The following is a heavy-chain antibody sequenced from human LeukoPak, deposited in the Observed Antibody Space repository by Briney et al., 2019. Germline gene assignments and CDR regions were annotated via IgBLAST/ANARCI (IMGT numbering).Heavy chain of an antibody. Sequence: PGGSLRLSCAASGFTLSSYAMSWVRQGPGKGLEWVSAISVGGNTYHADSVKGRFTISRDSYKNTLYLQMNSLRAEDAAVYYCAKSSPPPLSYWGQGTLVTVSS. CDR2: ISVGGNT. V-gene: IGHV3-23*01. CDR3: AKSSPPPLSY. J-gene: IGHJ4*02. CDR1: GFTLSSYA.